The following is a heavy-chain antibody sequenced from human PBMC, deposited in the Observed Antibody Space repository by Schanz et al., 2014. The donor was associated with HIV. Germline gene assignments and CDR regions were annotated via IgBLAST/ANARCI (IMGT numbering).Heavy chain of an antibody. Sequence: QVQLVESGGGVVQPGKSLRLSCAASGFTFNTFGIHWVRQAPGKGLEWLAVISYDGRNKKFANSVNGRFTISRVNSKNTLYLQMTTLRIDDTAVYYCAKPEYDSRGNSQSHFDYWGQGTLVTVSS. V-gene: IGHV3-30*18. D-gene: IGHD3-22*01. CDR3: AKPEYDSRGNSQSHFDY. CDR2: ISYDGRNK. J-gene: IGHJ4*02. CDR1: GFTFNTFG.